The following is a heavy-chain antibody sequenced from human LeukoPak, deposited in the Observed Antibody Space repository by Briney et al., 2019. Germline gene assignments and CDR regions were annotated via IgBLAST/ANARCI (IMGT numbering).Heavy chain of an antibody. V-gene: IGHV3-23*01. CDR3: AKDLPYIVVVPAQSEN. Sequence: PGGSLRLSCAASGFTLSSYAMSWVRQVPGKGLEWVSAISGSGGSTYYADSVKGRFTISRDNSKNTLYLQMNSLRAEDTAVYYCAKDLPYIVVVPAQSENWGQGTLVTVSS. D-gene: IGHD2-2*01. CDR1: GFTLSSYA. CDR2: ISGSGGST. J-gene: IGHJ4*02.